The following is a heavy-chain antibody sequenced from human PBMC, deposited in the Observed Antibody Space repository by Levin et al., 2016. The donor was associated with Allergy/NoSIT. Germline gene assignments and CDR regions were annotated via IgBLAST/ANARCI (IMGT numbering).Heavy chain of an antibody. D-gene: IGHD1-1*01. CDR2: IYYGGST. CDR1: GGFINGTTYY. CDR3: ATVLQYVESDDY. V-gene: IGHV4-39*07. Sequence: SETLSLTCTVSGGFINGTTYYWDWIRQPPGEGLEWVGSIYYGGSTYCNPSLKSRVTISVDTSKNQFSLRLSSVTAADTAVYYCATVLQYVESDDYWGQGILVTVSS. J-gene: IGHJ4*02.